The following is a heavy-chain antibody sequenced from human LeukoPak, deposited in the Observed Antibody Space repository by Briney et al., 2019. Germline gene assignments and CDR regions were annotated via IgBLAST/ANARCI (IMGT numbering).Heavy chain of an antibody. D-gene: IGHD6-13*01. J-gene: IGHJ5*02. CDR1: GGSISTYY. CDR2: VYYSGST. V-gene: IGHV4-59*01. Sequence: SETLSLTCTVSGGSISTYYWNWIRQPPGKGLEWIGYVYYSGSTNYNPSLKSRVTISIDTSKSQFSLKLSSVTAADTALYYCARALWGGSSWYRTDWFDPWGQGTLVTVSS. CDR3: ARALWGGSSWYRTDWFDP.